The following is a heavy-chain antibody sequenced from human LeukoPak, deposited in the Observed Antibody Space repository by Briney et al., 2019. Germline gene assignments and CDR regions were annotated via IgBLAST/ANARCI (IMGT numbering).Heavy chain of an antibody. Sequence: RGSLRLSCAASGFTVSNKYMSWVRQAPGKGLEWVSVIYSGGNTYYADSVKGRFTISRDNSKNTVYLQMNSLRGEDTAVYYCARITVTQFDPWGQGTLVTVSS. D-gene: IGHD4-11*01. CDR1: GFTVSNKY. V-gene: IGHV3-66*01. J-gene: IGHJ5*02. CDR3: ARITVTQFDP. CDR2: IYSGGNT.